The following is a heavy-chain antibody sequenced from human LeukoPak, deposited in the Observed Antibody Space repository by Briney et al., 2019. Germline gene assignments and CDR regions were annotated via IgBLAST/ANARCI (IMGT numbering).Heavy chain of an antibody. Sequence: PSETLSLTCAVYGGSFSGYYWTWIRQPPGKGLEWVASIKEDGSEKYYVDSVKGRFTISRDNAQKSLYLEMNSLRAEDTAVYYCARAVTSTEGYWGQGTLVTVSS. CDR3: ARAVTSTEGY. CDR2: IKEDGSEK. V-gene: IGHV3-7*03. CDR1: GGSFSGYY. J-gene: IGHJ4*02.